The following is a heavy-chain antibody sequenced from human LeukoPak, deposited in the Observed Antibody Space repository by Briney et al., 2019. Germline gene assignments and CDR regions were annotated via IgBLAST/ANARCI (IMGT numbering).Heavy chain of an antibody. D-gene: IGHD3-10*01. CDR2: ISGSGGST. CDR3: ANYGSGSYYPEIYFDY. V-gene: IGHV3-23*01. J-gene: IGHJ4*02. Sequence: PGGSLRLSCAASGFTFSSYAMSWVRQAPGKALEWVSSISGSGGSTYYADSVKGRFTISRDNSKKTLYLQMNSLRAEDTAVYYCANYGSGSYYPEIYFDYWGQGTLVTVSS. CDR1: GFTFSSYA.